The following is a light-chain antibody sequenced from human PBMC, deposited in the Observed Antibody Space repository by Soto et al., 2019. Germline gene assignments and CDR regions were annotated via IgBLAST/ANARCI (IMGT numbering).Light chain of an antibody. V-gene: IGKV3-20*01. CDR3: QQYCCSLLS. CDR1: QSVSNNF. J-gene: IGKJ4*01. Sequence: EIVLTQSPGTLSLSPGEGATLSCRASQSVSNNFVAWYQQRPGKAPRLLIYGSSSRASGIPDRFSGSGSGTDFTLTISRLEPEDFVVYYCQQYCCSLLSFGGGTKVEIK. CDR2: GSS.